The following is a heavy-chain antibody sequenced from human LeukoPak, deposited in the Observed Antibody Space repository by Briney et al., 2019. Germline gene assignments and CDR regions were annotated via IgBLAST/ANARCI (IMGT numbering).Heavy chain of an antibody. D-gene: IGHD4-23*01. CDR3: ASPVTEGRTEVFDY. CDR1: GFTFSSYG. J-gene: IGHJ4*02. V-gene: IGHV3-30*03. Sequence: GGSLRLSCAASGFTFSSYGMHWVRQAPGKGLEWVAVISYDGSNKYCADSVKGRFTISRDNSKNTLYLQMNSLRAEDTAVYYCASPVTEGRTEVFDYWGQGTLVTVSS. CDR2: ISYDGSNK.